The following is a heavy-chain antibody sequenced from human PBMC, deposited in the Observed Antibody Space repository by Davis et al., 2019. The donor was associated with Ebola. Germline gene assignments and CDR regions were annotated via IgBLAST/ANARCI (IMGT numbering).Heavy chain of an antibody. J-gene: IGHJ2*01. D-gene: IGHD6-13*01. CDR1: GISFSDYF. CDR3: AGVGAANSWNWYFDL. CDR2: MSGSGGTI. Sequence: GESLKISCEASGISFSDYFMSWIRQAPGKALEWIAYMSGSGGTIYYADSVQGRFTISRDNARNSLHLQMNSLRVEDTAVYYCAGVGAANSWNWYFDLWGRGTLVTVSS. V-gene: IGHV3-11*04.